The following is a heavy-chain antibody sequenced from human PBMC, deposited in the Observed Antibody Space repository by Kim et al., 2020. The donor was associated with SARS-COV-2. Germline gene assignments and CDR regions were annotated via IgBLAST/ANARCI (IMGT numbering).Heavy chain of an antibody. CDR1: GYSISSGYY. Sequence: SETLSLTCTVSGYSISSGYYWGWIRQPPGKGLEWIGSIYHSGSTYYNPSLKSRVTISVDTSKNQFSLKLSSVTAADTAVYYCARTHRTTPGWFDPWGQGTLVTVSS. D-gene: IGHD1-7*01. V-gene: IGHV4-38-2*02. CDR3: ARTHRTTPGWFDP. CDR2: IYHSGST. J-gene: IGHJ5*02.